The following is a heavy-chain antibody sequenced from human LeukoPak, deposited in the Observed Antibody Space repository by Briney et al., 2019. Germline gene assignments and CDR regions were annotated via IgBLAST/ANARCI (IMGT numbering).Heavy chain of an antibody. CDR3: ARTLRHYNFLTGFLNYYYYYMDV. Sequence: GGSLRLSCAAPEFNIKTNYMTWVRQAPGKGLEWVSIVYSGGDTYYADSVKGRFTISRDDSKNILSLQMNSLRVEDTATYYCARTLRHYNFLTGFLNYYYYYMDVWGKGTTVIVSS. CDR2: VYSGGDT. J-gene: IGHJ6*03. CDR1: EFNIKTNY. V-gene: IGHV3-53*01. D-gene: IGHD3-9*01.